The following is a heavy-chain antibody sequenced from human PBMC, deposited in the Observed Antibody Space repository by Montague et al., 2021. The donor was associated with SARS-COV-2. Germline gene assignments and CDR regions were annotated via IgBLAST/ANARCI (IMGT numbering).Heavy chain of an antibody. CDR3: ARRGYTGSDYFDY. J-gene: IGHJ4*02. Sequence: SETLSLTCSVSGFSISSGFYWAWIRQSPGKGPEWIGTVYHSGSTXYNPPLKRRVTVSIDTSKNQFSLTATSVTAADTAVYFCARRGYTGSDYFDYWGQGTLVTVSS. V-gene: IGHV4-38-2*01. D-gene: IGHD5-12*01. CDR2: VYHSGST. CDR1: GFSISSGFY.